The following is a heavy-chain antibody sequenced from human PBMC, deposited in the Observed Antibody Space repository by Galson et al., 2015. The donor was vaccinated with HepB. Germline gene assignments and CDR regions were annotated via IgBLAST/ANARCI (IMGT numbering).Heavy chain of an antibody. D-gene: IGHD4-23*01. Sequence: SLRLSCAASGFTFSSYGMHWVRQAPGKGLEWVAVISYDGSNKYYADSVKGRFTISRDNSKNTLYLQMNSLRAEDTAVYYCAKFLDYGGGDAFDIWGQGTMVTVSS. CDR1: GFTFSSYG. J-gene: IGHJ3*02. CDR3: AKFLDYGGGDAFDI. CDR2: ISYDGSNK. V-gene: IGHV3-30*18.